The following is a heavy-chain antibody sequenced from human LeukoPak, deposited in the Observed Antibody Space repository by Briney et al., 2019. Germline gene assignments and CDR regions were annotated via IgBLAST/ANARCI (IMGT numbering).Heavy chain of an antibody. CDR3: ARGIDDILTGYLY. CDR2: INAGNGNT. J-gene: IGHJ4*02. CDR1: GYTFTSYA. Sequence: GASVKVSCKASGYTFTSYATHWVRQAPGQRLEWMGWINAGNGNTKYSQKFQGRVTITRDTSASTAYMELSSLRSEDTAVYYCARGIDDILTGYLYWGQGTLVTVSS. V-gene: IGHV1-3*01. D-gene: IGHD3-9*01.